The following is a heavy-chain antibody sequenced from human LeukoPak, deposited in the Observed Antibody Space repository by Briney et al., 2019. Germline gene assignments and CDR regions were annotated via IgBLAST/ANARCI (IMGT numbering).Heavy chain of an antibody. CDR2: IIPIFGTA. CDR3: ARELSPTSFDY. Sequence: SVKVSCKASGGTFSSYAISWVRQAPGQGLEWMGRIIPIFGTANYAQKFQGRVTITTDESTSTAYMELSSLRSEDTAVYYGARELSPTSFDYWGQGTLVTVSS. CDR1: GGTFSSYA. J-gene: IGHJ4*02. V-gene: IGHV1-69*05. D-gene: IGHD2/OR15-2a*01.